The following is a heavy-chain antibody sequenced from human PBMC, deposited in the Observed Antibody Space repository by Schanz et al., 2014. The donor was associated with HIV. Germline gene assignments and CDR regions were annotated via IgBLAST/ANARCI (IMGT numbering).Heavy chain of an antibody. CDR1: GFILTNYW. CDR3: ARWRSDSNFSPPLFDF. V-gene: IGHV3-7*01. CDR2: IKQDATEK. J-gene: IGHJ4*02. D-gene: IGHD2-21*01. Sequence: EVQLVESGGGLVQPGGSLRLSCGASGFILTNYWMAWVRQAPGKGLEWVANIKQDATEKNYVDSVKGRFTISRDNAKNPLYLQMNSRRVEDTAVYYCARWRSDSNFSPPLFDFWGQGTLVTVSS.